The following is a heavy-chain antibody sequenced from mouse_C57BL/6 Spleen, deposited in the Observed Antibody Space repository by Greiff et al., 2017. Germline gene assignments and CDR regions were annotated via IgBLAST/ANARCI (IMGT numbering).Heavy chain of an antibody. CDR3: ARRGYYGSSQDYFDY. CDR2: IYPGGGYT. D-gene: IGHD1-1*01. V-gene: IGHV1-63*01. Sequence: QVQLQQSGAELVRPGTSVKMSCKASGYTFTNYWIGWAKQRPGHGLEWIGDIYPGGGYTNYNEKFKGKATLTADKSSSTAYMQFSSLTSEDSAIYYCARRGYYGSSQDYFDYWGQGTTLTVSS. CDR1: GYTFTNYW. J-gene: IGHJ2*01.